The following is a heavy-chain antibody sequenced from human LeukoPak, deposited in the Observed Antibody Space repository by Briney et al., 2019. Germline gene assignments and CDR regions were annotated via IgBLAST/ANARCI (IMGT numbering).Heavy chain of an antibody. J-gene: IGHJ4*02. CDR2: IYCSGST. CDR1: GGSISSGDYY. V-gene: IGHV4-30-4*01. CDR3: ARVVPAAMEIDY. Sequence: PSQTLSLTCTVSGGSISSGDYYWSWIRQPPGKGLEWIGYIYCSGSTYYNPSLKSRVTISVDTSKNQFSLKLSSVTAADTAVYYCARVVPAAMEIDYWGQGTLVTVSS. D-gene: IGHD2-2*01.